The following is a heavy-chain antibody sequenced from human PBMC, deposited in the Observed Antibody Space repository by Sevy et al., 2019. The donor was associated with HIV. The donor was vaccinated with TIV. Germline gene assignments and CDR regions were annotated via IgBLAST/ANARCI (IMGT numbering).Heavy chain of an antibody. V-gene: IGHV3-30*04. Sequence: GGSLRLSCAASGFTFSSYAMHWVRQAPGKGLEWVAVISYDGSNKYYEDSVKGRLTISRDNSKNTLYLQMNGLRAEDTAVYYCARDEYDFWSGYYNYFDYWGQGTLVTVSS. CDR3: ARDEYDFWSGYYNYFDY. J-gene: IGHJ4*02. CDR2: ISYDGSNK. CDR1: GFTFSSYA. D-gene: IGHD3-3*01.